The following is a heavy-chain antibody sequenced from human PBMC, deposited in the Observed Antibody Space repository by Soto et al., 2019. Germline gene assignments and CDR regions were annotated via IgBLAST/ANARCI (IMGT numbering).Heavy chain of an antibody. Sequence: QGQLVQSGAEVRKPGASVKVSCQASGYIFNNYGLSWVRQVPGQGLGWVGWIGPYIGKTDYAQKFRDRVTMTADPSTNTAYMELRSLTSDDSAFYYCARCYCSVGSGFTCWHFDLWGRGTLVTVSS. V-gene: IGHV1-18*01. CDR3: ARCYCSVGSGFTCWHFDL. J-gene: IGHJ2*01. CDR1: GYIFNNYG. D-gene: IGHD6-19*01. CDR2: IGPYIGKT.